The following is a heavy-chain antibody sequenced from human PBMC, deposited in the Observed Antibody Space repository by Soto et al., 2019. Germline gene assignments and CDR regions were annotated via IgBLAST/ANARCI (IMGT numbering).Heavy chain of an antibody. CDR1: GFTFSNAW. V-gene: IGHV3-15*07. CDR2: IKSKTDGGTT. J-gene: IGHJ4*02. CDR3: TTDASRIVGAAEFDY. Sequence: EVQLVESGGGLVKPGGSLRLSCAASGFTFSNAWMNWVRQAPGKGLEWVGRIKSKTDGGTTGYAAPVKGRFTISRDDSKNTLYLQMNSLKTEDTAVYYCTTDASRIVGAAEFDYWGQGTLVTVSS. D-gene: IGHD1-26*01.